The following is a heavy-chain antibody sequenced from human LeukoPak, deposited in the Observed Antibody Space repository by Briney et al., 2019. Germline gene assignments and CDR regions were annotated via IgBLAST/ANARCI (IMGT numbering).Heavy chain of an antibody. CDR3: AREPRYYRDSYYSYMDV. J-gene: IGHJ6*03. CDR1: AASIRDYY. V-gene: IGHV4-59*01. Sequence: PSETLSLTCSVSAASIRDYYWTWIRHPQGKRLQWIGSISHIVSTKYNPSLNSRVSISIDTSRDQFSLKLRSVTAADTAVYYCAREPRYYRDSYYSYMDVWGKGTTFTVSS. CDR2: ISHIVST. D-gene: IGHD3-22*01.